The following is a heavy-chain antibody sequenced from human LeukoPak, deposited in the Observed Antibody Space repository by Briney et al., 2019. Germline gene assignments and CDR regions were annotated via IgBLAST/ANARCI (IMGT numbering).Heavy chain of an antibody. CDR1: GGPLSIYY. Sequence: SETLSLTCTLSGGPLSIYYWSWVRQPPGKGLEWIGYNYYSGSTNYNPSLKSRVTISVDTSKNQFSLKLTSVTAPDPALYYCARSNCLAARPSPPRYWGQGTLVTVSS. D-gene: IGHD6-6*01. CDR3: ARSNCLAARPSPPRY. J-gene: IGHJ4*02. V-gene: IGHV4-59*01. CDR2: NYYSGST.